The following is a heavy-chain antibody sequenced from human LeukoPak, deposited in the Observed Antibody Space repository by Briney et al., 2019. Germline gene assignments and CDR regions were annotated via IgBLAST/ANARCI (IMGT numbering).Heavy chain of an antibody. Sequence: PGGSLRLSCAASGFTVSSNYMSWVRQAPGKGLEWVSLIYSGGTTYHADSVKGRFTISRDNSKNTLYLQMNSLRAEDTAVYYCAKVARRLGELSPLDYWGQGTLVTVSS. J-gene: IGHJ4*02. V-gene: IGHV3-53*01. D-gene: IGHD3-16*02. CDR2: IYSGGTT. CDR3: AKVARRLGELSPLDY. CDR1: GFTVSSNY.